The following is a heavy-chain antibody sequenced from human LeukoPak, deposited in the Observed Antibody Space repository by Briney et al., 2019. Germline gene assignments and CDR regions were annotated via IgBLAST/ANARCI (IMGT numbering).Heavy chain of an antibody. CDR1: GFTFSSYS. V-gene: IGHV3-21*01. CDR3: ARDAGPVVRGVIVY. D-gene: IGHD3-10*01. CDR2: ISSSSSYI. J-gene: IGHJ4*02. Sequence: PGGSLRLSCAASGFTFSSYSMNWVRQAPGKGLEWVSSISSSSSYIYYADSVKGRFTISRDNAKNSLYLQMNSLRAEDTAVYYCARDAGPVVRGVIVYWGQGTLVTVSS.